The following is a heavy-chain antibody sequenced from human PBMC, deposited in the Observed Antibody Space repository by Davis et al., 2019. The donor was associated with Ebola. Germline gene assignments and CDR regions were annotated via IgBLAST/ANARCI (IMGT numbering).Heavy chain of an antibody. D-gene: IGHD6-19*01. V-gene: IGHV3-48*03. CDR3: VVSNSSGYGMDV. CDR1: RFTFSNYE. CDR2: ISSSAFSI. Sequence: PGGSLRLSCAASRFTFSNYEMNWVRQAPGKGLEWVSYISSSAFSIYYADSVKGRFTISRDNAKNSLYLQMNSLRAEDTAVYYCVVSNSSGYGMDVWGQGTTVTVSS. J-gene: IGHJ6*02.